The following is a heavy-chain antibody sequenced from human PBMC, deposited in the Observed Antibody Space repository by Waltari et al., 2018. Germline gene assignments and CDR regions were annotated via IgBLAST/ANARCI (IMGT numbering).Heavy chain of an antibody. Sequence: EVQLVESGGGLVKPGGSLRLSCAASGFTLSSYSMNWVRKAPGKGLEWVSSISSSSSYIYYADSVKGRFTISRDNAKNSLYLQMNSLRAEDTAVYYCARDGYGDYDWYFDLWGRGTLVTVSS. D-gene: IGHD4-17*01. CDR2: ISSSSSYI. J-gene: IGHJ2*01. CDR3: ARDGYGDYDWYFDL. V-gene: IGHV3-21*01. CDR1: GFTLSSYS.